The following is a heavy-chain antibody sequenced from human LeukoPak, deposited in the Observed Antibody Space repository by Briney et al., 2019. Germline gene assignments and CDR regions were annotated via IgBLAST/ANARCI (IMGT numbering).Heavy chain of an antibody. Sequence: SETLSLTCTVSGVSISSYYWSWIRQPPGKGLEWIGYIYYSGSIKYNPSLKSRVTISVDTSKNQFSLRLSSVTTADTAVYYCARAVDGYNSDYWGQGTLVTVSS. CDR1: GVSISSYY. CDR2: IYYSGSI. V-gene: IGHV4-59*01. CDR3: ARAVDGYNSDY. J-gene: IGHJ4*02. D-gene: IGHD5-24*01.